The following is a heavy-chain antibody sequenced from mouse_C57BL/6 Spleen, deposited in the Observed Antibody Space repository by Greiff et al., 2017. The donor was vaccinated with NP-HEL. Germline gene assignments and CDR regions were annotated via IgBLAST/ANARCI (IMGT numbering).Heavy chain of an antibody. CDR1: GYSFTGYY. CDR3: AGDYYYGSSPAWFAY. J-gene: IGHJ3*01. D-gene: IGHD1-1*01. Sequence: VQLQQSGPELVKPGASVKISCKASGYSFTGYYMNWVKQSPEKSLEWIGEINPSTGGTTYNQKFKAKATLTVDKSSSTAYMQLKSLTSEDSAVYYCAGDYYYGSSPAWFAYWGQGTLVTVSA. CDR2: INPSTGGT. V-gene: IGHV1-42*01.